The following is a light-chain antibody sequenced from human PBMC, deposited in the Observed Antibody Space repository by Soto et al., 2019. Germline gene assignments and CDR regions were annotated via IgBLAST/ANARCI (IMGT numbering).Light chain of an antibody. CDR3: QQYNSYWT. CDR1: QGISSS. Sequence: DIQLTQSPTFLSASVGDRVTITCRASQGISSSLAWYQQKPGKAPKILIYAASTLQSGVPSRFSGSGSGTEFTLTISSLQPEDFGTYYCQQYNSYWTFGQGTKVEIK. CDR2: AAS. J-gene: IGKJ1*01. V-gene: IGKV1-9*01.